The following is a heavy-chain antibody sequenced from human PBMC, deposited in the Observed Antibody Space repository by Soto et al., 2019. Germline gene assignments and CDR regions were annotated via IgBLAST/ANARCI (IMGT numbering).Heavy chain of an antibody. CDR2: ISSSSSYI. CDR3: ARGSRSLSSSWTLSDAFDI. D-gene: IGHD6-13*01. CDR1: GVTFSSYS. Sequence: GGSLRLSCAASGVTFSSYSMNWVRQAPGKGLEWVSSISSSSSYIYYADSVKGRFTISRDNAKNSLYLQMNSLRAEDTAVYYCARGSRSLSSSWTLSDAFDIWGQGTMVTVSS. J-gene: IGHJ3*02. V-gene: IGHV3-21*01.